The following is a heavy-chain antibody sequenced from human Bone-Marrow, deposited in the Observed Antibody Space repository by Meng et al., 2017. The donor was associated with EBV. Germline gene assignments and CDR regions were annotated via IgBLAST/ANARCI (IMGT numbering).Heavy chain of an antibody. D-gene: IGHD2-15*01. V-gene: IGHV1-2*02. CDR1: GLSFTRYY. CDR2: LKPIGVGT. Sequence: QRRRVGAEGEQRGVSGTVPCNASGLSFTRYYIHVVRQARGQGLEWMGLLKPIGVGTYYAQQFQGGVPMTRDTSINTAYLELSRLTSADTAVYYCAREGGPDKCFDPWGQGTLVTVSS. CDR3: AREGGPDKCFDP. J-gene: IGHJ5*02.